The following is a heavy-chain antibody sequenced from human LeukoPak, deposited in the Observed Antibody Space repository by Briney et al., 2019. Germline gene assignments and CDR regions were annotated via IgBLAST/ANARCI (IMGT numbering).Heavy chain of an antibody. CDR1: GGSISSSTW. CDR3: ARLLRGEAAGTDY. Sequence: SETLSLTCAVSGGSISSSTWWSWIRQPPGKGLEWIGEINHSGSTNYNPSLKSRVTISVDTSKNQFSLKLSTVTAADTAVYYCARLLRGEAAGTDYWGQGTLVTVSS. D-gene: IGHD6-13*01. CDR2: INHSGST. J-gene: IGHJ4*02. V-gene: IGHV4-4*02.